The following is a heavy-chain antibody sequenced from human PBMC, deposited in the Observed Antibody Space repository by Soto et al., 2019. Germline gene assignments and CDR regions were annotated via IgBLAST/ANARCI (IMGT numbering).Heavy chain of an antibody. D-gene: IGHD5-12*01. Sequence: PWWSLRLSCAASGFTFSTYVMSWVRQAPGKGLEWVSSIRGSGGSTYYADSVKGRFTISRDNSKDTLYLQMNSLRAEDTAVYYCASRDSGYDYFYYWGQGTLVTVSS. V-gene: IGHV3-23*01. J-gene: IGHJ4*02. CDR2: IRGSGGST. CDR3: ASRDSGYDYFYY. CDR1: GFTFSTYV.